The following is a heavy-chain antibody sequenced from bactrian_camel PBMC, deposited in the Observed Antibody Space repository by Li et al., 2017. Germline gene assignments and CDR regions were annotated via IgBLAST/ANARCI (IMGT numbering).Heavy chain of an antibody. CDR1: GFTFSSYD. CDR3: AADRFPQGVLRVASFRY. D-gene: IGHD5*01. CDR2: INSGGGST. Sequence: VQLVESGGGSVQPGGSLRLSCAASGFTFSSYDMSWVRQAPGKGLEWVSCINSGGGSTYYADSVKGRFTISRDNAKNMLYLQMNSLKPEDTGMYYCAADRFPQGVLRVASFRYRGQGTQVTVS. V-gene: IGHV3S40*01. J-gene: IGHJ4*01.